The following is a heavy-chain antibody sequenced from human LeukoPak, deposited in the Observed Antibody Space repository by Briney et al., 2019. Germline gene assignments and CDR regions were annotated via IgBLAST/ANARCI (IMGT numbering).Heavy chain of an antibody. CDR1: GFTVSSNY. J-gene: IGHJ3*02. D-gene: IGHD3-10*01. V-gene: IGHV3-66*01. CDR2: IYSGGST. Sequence: GGSLRLSCAASGFTVSSNYMSWVRQAPGRGLEWVSVIYSGGSTYYADSVKGRFTISRDNSKNTLYLQMNSLRAEDTAVYYCARVTGGSGGAFDIRGQGTMVTVSS. CDR3: ARVTGGSGGAFDI.